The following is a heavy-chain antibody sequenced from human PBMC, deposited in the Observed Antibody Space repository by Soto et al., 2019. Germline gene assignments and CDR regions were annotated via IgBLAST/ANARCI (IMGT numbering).Heavy chain of an antibody. D-gene: IGHD6-19*01. J-gene: IGHJ4*02. CDR3: ARDLEAVAGTGLDF. V-gene: IGHV3-21*01. CDR1: GFTLNSYT. Sequence: EVQLVESGGALVKPGGSLRLSCAASGFTLNSYTMNWVRQAPGKGLEWVSSISSSSTYIYYADSLQGRFTISRDNAENSLFLEMNSLRAADTAVYYCARDLEAVAGTGLDFWGQGTLVTVSS. CDR2: ISSSSTYI.